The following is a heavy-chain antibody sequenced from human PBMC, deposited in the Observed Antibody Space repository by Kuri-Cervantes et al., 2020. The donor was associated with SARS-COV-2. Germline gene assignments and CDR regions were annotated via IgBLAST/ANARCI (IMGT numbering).Heavy chain of an antibody. CDR1: GYTLTELS. Sequence: ASVKVSCKVSGYTLTELSMHWVRQAPGKGLERMGGFDPEDGETIYAQKFQGRVTMTEDTSTDTAYMELSSLRSEDTAVYYCATDHIAAAGLFDYWGQGTLVTVSS. CDR3: ATDHIAAAGLFDY. D-gene: IGHD6-13*01. J-gene: IGHJ4*02. V-gene: IGHV1-24*01. CDR2: FDPEDGET.